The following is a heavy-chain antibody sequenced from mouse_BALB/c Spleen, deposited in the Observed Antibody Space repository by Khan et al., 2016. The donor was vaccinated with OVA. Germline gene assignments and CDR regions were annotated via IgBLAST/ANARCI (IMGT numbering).Heavy chain of an antibody. Sequence: QVQLQQSGAELAKPGASVKMSCKASGYTFINYWILWVKQRPGQGLEWIGYINPSTAYTEYNQNFKDKATLTADKSSSTAYMQLSSLTSADSAVYDCARRGLRWDFDYWGQGTTLTVSS. CDR3: ARRGLRWDFDY. CDR2: INPSTAYT. CDR1: GYTFINYW. J-gene: IGHJ2*01. D-gene: IGHD1-1*01. V-gene: IGHV1-7*01.